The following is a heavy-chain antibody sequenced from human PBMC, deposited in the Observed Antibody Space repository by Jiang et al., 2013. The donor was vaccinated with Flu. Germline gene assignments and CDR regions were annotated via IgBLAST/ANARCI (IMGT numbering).Heavy chain of an antibody. J-gene: IGHJ4*02. CDR1: GFTFSSYS. V-gene: IGHV3-21*01. CDR2: ISSSSSYI. Sequence: QLLESGGGLVKPGGSLRLSCAASGFTFSSYSMNWVRQAPGKGLEWVSSISSSSSYIYYADSVKGRFTISRDSAKNSLYLQMNSLRAEDTAVYYCARTDNNSSGWPFDYWGQGTLVTVSS. CDR3: ARTDNNSSGWPFDY. D-gene: IGHD6-19*01.